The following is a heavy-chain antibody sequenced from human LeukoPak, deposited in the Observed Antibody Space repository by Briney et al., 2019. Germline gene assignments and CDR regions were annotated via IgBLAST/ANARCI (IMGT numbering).Heavy chain of an antibody. CDR3: AGTIFGNYYYYMDV. V-gene: IGHV3-11*04. D-gene: IGHD3-3*01. J-gene: IGHJ6*03. CDR1: ESTLRDYY. Sequence: PGGSLRPSGAASESTLRDYYMSWIRQAPGKGLEWVSYLGSSGSSIYYAILVKGRFTISRDNAKNSLYLQMNSLRAEDTAVYYCAGTIFGNYYYYMDVWGKGTTVTVSS. CDR2: LGSSGSSI.